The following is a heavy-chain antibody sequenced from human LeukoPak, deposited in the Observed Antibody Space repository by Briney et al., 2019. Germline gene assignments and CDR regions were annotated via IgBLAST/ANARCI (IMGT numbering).Heavy chain of an antibody. Sequence: AGGSLRLSCAASGFTFSSYSMNWVRQAPGKGLEWVSSISSSSSYIYYADSVKGRFTISRDNAKNSLYLQMNSLRAEDTAVYYCARDYASVVAANYYFDYWGQGTLVTVSS. D-gene: IGHD2-15*01. V-gene: IGHV3-21*01. CDR3: ARDYASVVAANYYFDY. J-gene: IGHJ4*02. CDR1: GFTFSSYS. CDR2: ISSSSSYI.